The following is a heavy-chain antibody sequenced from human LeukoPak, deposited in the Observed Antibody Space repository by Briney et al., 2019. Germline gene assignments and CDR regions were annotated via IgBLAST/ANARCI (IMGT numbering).Heavy chain of an antibody. CDR1: GGSISTSNW. J-gene: IGHJ4*02. CDR3: ARGAYYDFWSGYLPYFDY. V-gene: IGHV4-4*02. D-gene: IGHD3-3*01. Sequence: SETLSLTCAVSGGSISTSNWWSWVRQPPGKGLEWIGYIYYSGSTYYNPSLKSRVTISVDTSKNQFSLKLSSVTAAGTAVYYCARGAYYDFWSGYLPYFDYWGQGTLVTVSS. CDR2: IYYSGST.